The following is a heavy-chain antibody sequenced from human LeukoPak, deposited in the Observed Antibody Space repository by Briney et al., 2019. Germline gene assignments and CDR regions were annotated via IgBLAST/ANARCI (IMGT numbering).Heavy chain of an antibody. CDR1: GFTFSSYA. CDR3: ARGRAPITISPMDV. CDR2: IRYDGSNK. Sequence: GGSLRLSCAASGFTFSSYAMHWVRQAPGKGLEWVAFIRYDGSNKYYVDSVKGRFTISRDNSKNTLYLQMNSLRAEDTAVYYCARGRAPITISPMDVWGKGTTVTISS. V-gene: IGHV3-30*02. J-gene: IGHJ6*03. D-gene: IGHD3-9*01.